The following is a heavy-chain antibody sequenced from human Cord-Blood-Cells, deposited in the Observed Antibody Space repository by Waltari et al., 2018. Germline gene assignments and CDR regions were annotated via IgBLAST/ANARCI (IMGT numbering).Heavy chain of an antibody. D-gene: IGHD6-13*01. CDR2: ISYDGSNK. CDR3: AKVIASAAEDY. J-gene: IGHJ4*02. V-gene: IGHV3-30*18. CDR1: GFTFSSYG. Sequence: QVQLVESGGGVVQPGRSLRLSCAASGFTFSSYGMHWVRQAPGKWLEWVAVISYDGSNKYYADYVKGRFTISRDNSKNTLYLQMNSLRAEDTAVYYCAKVIASAAEDYWGQGTLVTVSS.